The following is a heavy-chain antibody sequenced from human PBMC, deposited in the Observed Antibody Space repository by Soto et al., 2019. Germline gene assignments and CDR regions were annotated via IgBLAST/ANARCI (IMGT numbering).Heavy chain of an antibody. CDR2: ISSSSSYI. Sequence: EVQLVESGGGLVKPGGSLRLSCAASGFTFSSYSMNWVRQAPGKGLEWVSSISSSSSYIYYADSVKGRFTIARDNDKNSLYLKMNSLRDEDTAVYYCARDHPYQKVVVNCMDVWGQGTTVTVSS. CDR1: GFTFSSYS. J-gene: IGHJ6*02. D-gene: IGHD3-22*01. CDR3: ARDHPYQKVVVNCMDV. V-gene: IGHV3-21*01.